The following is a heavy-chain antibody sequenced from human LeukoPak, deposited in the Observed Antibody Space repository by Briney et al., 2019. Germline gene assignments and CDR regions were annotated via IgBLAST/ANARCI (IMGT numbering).Heavy chain of an antibody. D-gene: IGHD3-10*01. CDR1: DYSVTSDHY. CDR3: AREGMTSGTSWYEP. V-gene: IGHV4-38-2*01. J-gene: IGHJ5*02. CDR2: IYHSGGT. Sequence: ETLSLTCAVSDYSVTSDHYWGWIRLAPGKGLEWIGSIYHSGGTYYTPSLKSRVTISVDTSKDQFSLRLTSVTAAHTGIYYCAREGMTSGTSWYEPCGQGNWFSVSS.